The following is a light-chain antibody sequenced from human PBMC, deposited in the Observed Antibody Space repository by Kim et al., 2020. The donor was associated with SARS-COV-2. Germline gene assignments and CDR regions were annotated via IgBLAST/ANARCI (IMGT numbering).Light chain of an antibody. Sequence: LGQTVRITCQGDNLRSYYATWYQQKPGQAPILVIYGKNNRPSGIPDRFSGSSSGNTASLTITGTQAGDEADYYCNSRDSNDNVVFGGGTQLTVL. J-gene: IGLJ2*01. CDR3: NSRDSNDNVV. CDR2: GKN. V-gene: IGLV3-19*01. CDR1: NLRSYY.